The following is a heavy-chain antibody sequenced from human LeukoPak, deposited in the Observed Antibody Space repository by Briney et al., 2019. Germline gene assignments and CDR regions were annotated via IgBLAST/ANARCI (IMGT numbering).Heavy chain of an antibody. V-gene: IGHV3-20*04. D-gene: IGHD4-23*01. J-gene: IGHJ4*02. CDR3: ARGHYHGNSGFDY. CDR1: GFTFSNYW. CDR2: INWNGGST. Sequence: PGGSLRLSCAVSGFTFSNYWMAWVRQAPGKGLEWVSAINWNGGSTGYADSVKGRFTISRDNAKNALYLQIYSLRAEDTALYYCARGHYHGNSGFDYWGQGTLVTVSS.